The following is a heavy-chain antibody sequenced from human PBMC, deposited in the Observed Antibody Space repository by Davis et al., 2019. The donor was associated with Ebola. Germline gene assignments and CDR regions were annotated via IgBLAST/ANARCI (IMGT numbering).Heavy chain of an antibody. CDR1: GYSFSTYW. J-gene: IGHJ4*02. V-gene: IGHV5-51*01. Sequence: PGGSLRLSCKGSGYSFSTYWIAWVRQMPGKGLEWMGLIYPGDSDTRYSPSFQGQVTMSADKSISTAYLQWSSLKASDTAMYYCARLRDTGSYFRAIEYFFDYWGQGTLVTVSS. CDR2: IYPGDSDT. D-gene: IGHD1-26*01. CDR3: ARLRDTGSYFRAIEYFFDY.